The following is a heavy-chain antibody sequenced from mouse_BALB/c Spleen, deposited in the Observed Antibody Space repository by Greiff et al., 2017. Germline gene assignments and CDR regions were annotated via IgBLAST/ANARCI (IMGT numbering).Heavy chain of an antibody. J-gene: IGHJ3*01. Sequence: EVQLLESGGGLVQPGGSMKLSCAASGFTFSDAWMDWVRQSPEKGLEWVAEIRSKANNHATYYADSVKDRFTISRDDSQSMLYLQMNNLKTEDTAMYYCVRLGGYDGFAYWGQGTLVTVSA. CDR1: GFTFSDAW. CDR2: IRSKANNHAT. D-gene: IGHD2-2*01. CDR3: VRLGGYDGFAY. V-gene: IGHV6-6*01.